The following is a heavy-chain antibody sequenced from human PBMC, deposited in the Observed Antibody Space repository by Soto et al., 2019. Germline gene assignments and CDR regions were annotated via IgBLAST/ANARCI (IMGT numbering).Heavy chain of an antibody. D-gene: IGHD3-3*01. CDR3: ARDVLRFLVWLTHYYCYYGMDV. Sequence: QVQLVESGGGVVQPGRSLRLSCAASGFTFSSYAMHWVRQAPGKGLEWVAVISYDGSNKYYADSVKGRFTISRDNSKNTPYPQTXSLRAEDTAVYYCARDVLRFLVWLTHYYCYYGMDVWGQGTTVTVSS. V-gene: IGHV3-30-3*01. J-gene: IGHJ6*02. CDR1: GFTFSSYA. CDR2: ISYDGSNK.